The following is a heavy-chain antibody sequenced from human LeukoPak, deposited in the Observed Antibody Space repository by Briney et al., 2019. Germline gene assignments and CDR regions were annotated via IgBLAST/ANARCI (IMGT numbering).Heavy chain of an antibody. J-gene: IGHJ1*01. V-gene: IGHV3-30*02. CDR2: IRYAGSNK. CDR1: GFNFSSSD. D-gene: IGHD3-22*01. CDR3: AKAESYYDNSGYYYGEYFQH. Sequence: GGSLRLSCAASGFNFSSSDMHWVRQAPGKGLEWVAFIRYAGSNKYYADSVKGRFTISRDNSKNTVYLQMNSLRAEDTAVYYCAKAESYYDNSGYYYGEYFQHWGQGTLVTVSS.